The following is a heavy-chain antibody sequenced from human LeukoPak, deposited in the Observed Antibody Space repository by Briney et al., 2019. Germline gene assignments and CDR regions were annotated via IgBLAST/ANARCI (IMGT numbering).Heavy chain of an antibody. CDR3: ARADVNYGSYSGFLDN. CDR2: ISYSGTT. J-gene: IGHJ4*02. Sequence: MPSETLSLTCGVSGGSLRDYFWTWIRQPPGKGLEWIGEISYSGTTNSKSSLKSRVTVSIDTSKNQFSLKLTSVTAADTAVYFCARADVNYGSYSGFLDNWGQGSLVTVSS. V-gene: IGHV4-34*01. CDR1: GGSLRDYF. D-gene: IGHD5-12*01.